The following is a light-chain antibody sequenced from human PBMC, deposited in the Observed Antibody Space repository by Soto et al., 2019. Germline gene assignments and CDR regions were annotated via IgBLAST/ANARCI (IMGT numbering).Light chain of an antibody. V-gene: IGLV1-40*01. Sequence: QSVLTQPPSVSGAPGQRVTVSCSGTSSNIGAGYDVHWYQQFPGTAPKLLIYGDNNRPSGVPDRFSGSKSGTSASLAITGLQAEDEADYYCQSYDTRLSAHVFGPGTKLTVL. J-gene: IGLJ1*01. CDR3: QSYDTRLSAHV. CDR2: GDN. CDR1: SSNIGAGYD.